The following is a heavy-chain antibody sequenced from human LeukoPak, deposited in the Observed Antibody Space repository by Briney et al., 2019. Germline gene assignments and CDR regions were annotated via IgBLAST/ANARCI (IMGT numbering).Heavy chain of an antibody. CDR2: KYCRSNWYN. CDR1: GDRVSSNSAA. J-gene: IGHJ6*02. D-gene: IGHD4-11*01. V-gene: IGHV6-1*01. CDR3: ARDGDYSPYGMDV. Sequence: SQTLSLTCAIAGDRVSSNSAAWNWIRQSPSRGLEWLGRKYCRSNWYNEYAVYVKSRITINPDTSKIQFSLQLNSVTPEDTSVYYCARDGDYSPYGMDVWGQGTTVTVSS.